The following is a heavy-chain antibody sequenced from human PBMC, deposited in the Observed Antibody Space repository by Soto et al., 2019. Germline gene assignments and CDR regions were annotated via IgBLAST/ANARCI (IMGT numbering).Heavy chain of an antibody. D-gene: IGHD2-2*02. V-gene: IGHV1-46*01. CDR3: AGYCSSTSCYTWAFDI. CDR2: INPSGGST. J-gene: IGHJ3*02. CDR1: GYTFTSYY. Sequence: ASVKVSCKASGYTFTSYYMHWVRQAPGQGLEWMGIINPSGGSTSYEQKFQGRVTMTRDTSTSTVYMELSSLRSEDTAVYYCAGYCSSTSCYTWAFDIWGQGTMVTVSS.